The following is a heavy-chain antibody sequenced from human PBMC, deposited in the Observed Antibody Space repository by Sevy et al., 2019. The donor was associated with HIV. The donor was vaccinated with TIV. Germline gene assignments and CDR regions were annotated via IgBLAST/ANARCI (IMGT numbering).Heavy chain of an antibody. CDR1: YGPISAYY. Sequence: SETLSLTCSVSYGPISAYYWNWIRQSPGKGLEWIGYIHYSGSTNYNPSFKSRVTMSLDTSKNQFSLQLNSVTAADTALSYGARAPPVRSGDDSLNWFDPWGRGTLVTVSS. J-gene: IGHJ5*02. D-gene: IGHD5-12*01. CDR3: ARAPPVRSGDDSLNWFDP. V-gene: IGHV4-59*01. CDR2: IHYSGST.